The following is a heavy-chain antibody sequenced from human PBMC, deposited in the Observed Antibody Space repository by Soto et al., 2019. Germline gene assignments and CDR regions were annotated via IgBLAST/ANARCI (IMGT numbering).Heavy chain of an antibody. J-gene: IGHJ5*02. CDR3: ARDHRYNWNDEGWFDP. V-gene: IGHV1-8*01. CDR2: LNSNSGNT. D-gene: IGHD1-20*01. Sequence: QVQLVQSGAEVKKPGASVKVSCKASGYMFTTYDINWVRQAPGQRLEWMGWLNSNSGNTGYAQKFQGRVTMTRNTSINTAYMELSSLGSDDTAVYYCARDHRYNWNDEGWFDPWGQGTLVTVSS. CDR1: GYMFTTYD.